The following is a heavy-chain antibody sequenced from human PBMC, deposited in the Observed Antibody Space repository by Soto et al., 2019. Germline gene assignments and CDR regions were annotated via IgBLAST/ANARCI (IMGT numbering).Heavy chain of an antibody. D-gene: IGHD2-15*01. V-gene: IGHV3-21*01. CDR1: GFTFSSYN. Sequence: WGSLRLSCAASGFTFSSYNMNWVRQAPGTGLEWVSSIRSSSTYSYYADSVKGRFTISRDNAKNSLYLQMNSLRAEDTAVYYCARAPCSGGSCYMGDWFDPWGQGTLVNVSS. CDR2: IRSSSTYS. CDR3: ARAPCSGGSCYMGDWFDP. J-gene: IGHJ5*02.